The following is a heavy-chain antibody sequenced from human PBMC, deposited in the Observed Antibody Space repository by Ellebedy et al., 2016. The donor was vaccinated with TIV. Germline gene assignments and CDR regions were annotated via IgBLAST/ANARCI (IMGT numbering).Heavy chain of an antibody. Sequence: GESLKISCEASGFTAFTFAVSWVRQAPGKGLEWVSAVGGGDDRTFYADAVKGRFTISRDNSKNTVTLQMQSLRAEDTALYYCAKGHTASFFYLLDSWGQGTLVTVSS. CDR2: VGGGDDRT. J-gene: IGHJ5*01. V-gene: IGHV3-23*01. D-gene: IGHD2-2*01. CDR3: AKGHTASFFYLLDS. CDR1: GFTAFTFA.